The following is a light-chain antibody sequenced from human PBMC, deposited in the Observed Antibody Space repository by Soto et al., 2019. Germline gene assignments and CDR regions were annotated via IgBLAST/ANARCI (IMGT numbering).Light chain of an antibody. Sequence: QSVLTQAPCASGTPGQRVIISCSGTSANTGNNFVCCHQHLPGMAPKLLIYSTDQRPSVVPDRFSGSKSGTSASLSISGLRSEDEADYYCVAWDDSLSGLVFGTGTKVTVL. CDR3: VAWDDSLSGLV. J-gene: IGLJ1*01. CDR2: STD. CDR1: SANTGNNF. V-gene: IGLV1-47*02.